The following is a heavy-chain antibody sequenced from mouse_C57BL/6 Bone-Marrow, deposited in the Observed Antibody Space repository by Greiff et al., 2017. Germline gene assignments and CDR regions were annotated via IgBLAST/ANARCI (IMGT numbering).Heavy chain of an antibody. CDR1: EYEFPSHD. CDR3: SRHSTTVAQNY. J-gene: IGHJ2*01. D-gene: IGHD1-1*01. Sequence: EVQLQESGGGLVQPGESLKLSCESNEYEFPSHDMSWVRKTPEKRLELVAAINSDGGSPYYPDTMERRFIISRDNTQKTLYLQMGSLRSEDTTLYYCSRHSTTVAQNYWGQGTTLTVSS. V-gene: IGHV5-2*01. CDR2: INSDGGSP.